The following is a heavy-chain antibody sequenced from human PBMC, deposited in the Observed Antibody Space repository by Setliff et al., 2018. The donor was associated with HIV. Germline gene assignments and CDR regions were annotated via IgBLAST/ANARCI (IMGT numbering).Heavy chain of an antibody. CDR3: AKCGGVTCYSASWYFDY. Sequence: PVGSLRLSCAASGFTFSTYGMQWVRQAPGKGLEWVAFIRYDGSNQYYADSVKGRFTISRDNSKNTLYLQMNSLRAEDTAVYYCAKCGGVTCYSASWYFDYWGQGTLVTVSS. J-gene: IGHJ4*02. CDR1: GFTFSTYG. V-gene: IGHV3-30*02. D-gene: IGHD2-15*01. CDR2: IRYDGSNQ.